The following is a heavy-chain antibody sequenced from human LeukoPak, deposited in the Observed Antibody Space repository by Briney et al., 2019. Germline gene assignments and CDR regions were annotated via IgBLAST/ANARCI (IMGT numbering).Heavy chain of an antibody. V-gene: IGHV3-30*02. CDR2: IRYDGLST. J-gene: IGHJ4*02. Sequence: PGGSLRLSCAASGFTFNKYGMHWIRQAPGKGLELVAFIRYDGLSTYYADSVRGRFTISRDSSKNTLYLQVNSLRTEDTAVYYCAKPGRSYCGGDCFSESLPYYFDSWGQGTLVTVSS. D-gene: IGHD2-21*01. CDR1: GFTFNKYG. CDR3: AKPGRSYCGGDCFSESLPYYFDS.